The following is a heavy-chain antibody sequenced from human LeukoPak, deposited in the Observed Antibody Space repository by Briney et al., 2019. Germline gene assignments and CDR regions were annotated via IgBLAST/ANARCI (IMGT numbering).Heavy chain of an antibody. D-gene: IGHD6-19*01. CDR3: ARDYSSGYWFDP. V-gene: IGHV4-59*12. Sequence: PSETLSLTCTVSGVSISSYYWSWIRQPPGKGLEWIGYIYYSGSTYYNPSLKSRVTISVDTSKNQFSLKLSSVTAADTAVYYCARDYSSGYWFDPWGQGTLVTVSS. CDR1: GVSISSYY. CDR2: IYYSGST. J-gene: IGHJ5*02.